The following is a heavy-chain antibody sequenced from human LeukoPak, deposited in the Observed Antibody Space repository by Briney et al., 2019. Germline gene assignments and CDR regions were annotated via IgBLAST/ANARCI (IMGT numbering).Heavy chain of an antibody. CDR3: ASSQLSSGYYYGMDV. CDR1: EFTFSRFW. Sequence: GGSLRLSCAASEFTFSRFWMSWVRQAPGRGLEWVANINQNGGERNYVDSVKGRFTISRDNAKSSLYLQMNSLRAEDTAVYYCASSQLSSGYYYGMDVWGQGTTVTVSS. CDR2: INQNGGER. J-gene: IGHJ6*02. V-gene: IGHV3-7*03.